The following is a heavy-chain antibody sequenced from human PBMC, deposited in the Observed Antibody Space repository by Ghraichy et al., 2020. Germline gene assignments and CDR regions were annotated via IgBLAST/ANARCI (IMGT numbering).Heavy chain of an antibody. CDR3: ARGPTPLMYYYGSGRHNLHRGYFDY. CDR1: GGSFSGYY. J-gene: IGHJ4*02. CDR2: INHSGST. D-gene: IGHD3-10*01. V-gene: IGHV4-34*01. Sequence: SETLSLTCAVYGGSFSGYYWSWIRQPPGKGLEWIGEINHSGSTNYNPSLKSRVTISVDTSKNQFSLKLSSVTAADTAVYYCARGPTPLMYYYGSGRHNLHRGYFDYWGQGTLVTVSS.